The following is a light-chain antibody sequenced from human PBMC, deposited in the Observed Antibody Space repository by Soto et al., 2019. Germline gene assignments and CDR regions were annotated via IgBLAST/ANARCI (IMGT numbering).Light chain of an antibody. CDR3: QQANSFPWT. V-gene: IGKV1-12*01. CDR2: AAS. Sequence: DIQMTQSPSTLSASVGDRVTITCRASQDISGRLAWFQQKPGKAPNLLIYAASILQSGVPSRFSGSGSGTDFTLTITYLQPEDFATYYCQQANSFPWTFGQGTKVDI. CDR1: QDISGR. J-gene: IGKJ1*01.